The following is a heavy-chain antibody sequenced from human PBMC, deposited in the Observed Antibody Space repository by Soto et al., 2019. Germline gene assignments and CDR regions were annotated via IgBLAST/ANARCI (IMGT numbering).Heavy chain of an antibody. CDR2: IYSGGST. Sequence: GVSLRLSFAASGFTVSSYYMSWVRQAPGKGLEWVSVIYSGGSTYYADSVKGRFTISRDNSKNTLYLQMNSLRAEDTAVYYCARNRDYYDSSGYSYYFDYWGQGTLVTVSS. CDR3: ARNRDYYDSSGYSYYFDY. CDR1: GFTVSSYY. V-gene: IGHV3-53*01. J-gene: IGHJ4*02. D-gene: IGHD3-22*01.